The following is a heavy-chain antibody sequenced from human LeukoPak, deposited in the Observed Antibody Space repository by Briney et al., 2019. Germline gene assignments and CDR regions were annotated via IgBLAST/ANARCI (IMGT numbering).Heavy chain of an antibody. D-gene: IGHD3-16*02. Sequence: GGSLRLSCAVSGFTFSSYSMHWVRQAPGKGLEWVSSIRSSSSYIYYADSVKGRFTISRDNAKNSLYLQMNSLRAEDTAVYYCVSEQLSLRLGELSKDWGQGTLVTVSS. J-gene: IGHJ4*02. CDR1: GFTFSSYS. CDR2: IRSSSSYI. V-gene: IGHV3-21*01. CDR3: VSEQLSLRLGELSKD.